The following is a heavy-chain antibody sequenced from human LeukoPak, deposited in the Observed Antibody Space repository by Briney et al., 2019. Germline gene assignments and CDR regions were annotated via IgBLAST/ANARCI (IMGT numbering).Heavy chain of an antibody. J-gene: IGHJ4*02. Sequence: PSETLSLTCTVSGGSISSSGYYWGWIRQPPGKGLEWIGNIYYSGSTYYNPSLKSRVTISIDTSKNQFSLKLTSVTAADTAVYYCARLYSSSSYYFDYWGQGTLVTVSS. D-gene: IGHD6-13*01. CDR1: GGSISSSGYY. V-gene: IGHV4-39*01. CDR3: ARLYSSSSYYFDY. CDR2: IYYSGST.